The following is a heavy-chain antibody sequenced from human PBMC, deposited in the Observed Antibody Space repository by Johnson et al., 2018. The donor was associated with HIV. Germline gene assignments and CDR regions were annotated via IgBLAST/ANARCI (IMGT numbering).Heavy chain of an antibody. J-gene: IGHJ3*01. Sequence: QVQLVESGGGVVQPGRSLRLSCAASGFTFSSYAMHWVRQAPGKGLEWVAVIWYDGSNKYYADSVKGRFTISRDNSKNTLYLQMNSLRAEDTAFYYCARESGQALDVWGQGTMVTVSS. CDR3: ARESGQALDV. V-gene: IGHV3-33*08. CDR1: GFTFSSYA. CDR2: IWYDGSNK. D-gene: IGHD6-25*01.